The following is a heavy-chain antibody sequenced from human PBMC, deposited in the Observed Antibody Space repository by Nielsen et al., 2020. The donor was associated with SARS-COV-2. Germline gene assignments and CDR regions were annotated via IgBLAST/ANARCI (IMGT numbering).Heavy chain of an antibody. J-gene: IGHJ2*01. D-gene: IGHD3-22*01. V-gene: IGHV3-13*04. Sequence: GESLKISCAASGFTVSSNYMSWVRQATGKGLEWVSAIGTAGDTYYPGSVKGRFTISRENAKNSLYLQMNSLRAGDTAVYYCARTYYDSSGYFYWYFDLWGRGTLVTVSS. CDR2: IGTAGDT. CDR1: GFTVSSNY. CDR3: ARTYYDSSGYFYWYFDL.